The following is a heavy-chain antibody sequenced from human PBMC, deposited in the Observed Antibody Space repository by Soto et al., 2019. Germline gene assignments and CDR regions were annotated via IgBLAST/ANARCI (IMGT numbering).Heavy chain of an antibody. V-gene: IGHV1-18*01. D-gene: IGHD6-13*01. CDR3: ARDLAAGNCDY. J-gene: IGHJ4*02. CDR2: ISAYNGNT. CDR1: GYTFTSYG. Sequence: ASVKVSCKASGYTFTSYGISWVRQAPGQGLEWMGWISAYNGNTNYAQKLQGRVTMTTDTSTSTAYMELRSLRSDDTVVYYFARDLAAGNCDYWGQGTLVTVSS.